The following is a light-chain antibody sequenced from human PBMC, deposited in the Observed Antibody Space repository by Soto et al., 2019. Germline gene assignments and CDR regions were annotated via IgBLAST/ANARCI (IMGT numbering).Light chain of an antibody. V-gene: IGLV2-8*01. CDR3: SSYAGSNNVV. J-gene: IGLJ2*01. Sequence: QSALTQPPAASGSPGQAVTIPCTGTSSDVGGYNSVSWYQQHPGKVPKLTIYEVSKRPSGVPDRFSGPKSGNTASLTVSGLQAEDEADYFCSSYAGSNNVVFGGGTKLTVL. CDR2: EVS. CDR1: SSDVGGYNS.